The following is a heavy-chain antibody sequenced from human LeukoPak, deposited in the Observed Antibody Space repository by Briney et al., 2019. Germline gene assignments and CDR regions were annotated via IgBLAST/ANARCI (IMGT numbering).Heavy chain of an antibody. CDR2: ISGSGGST. CDR1: GFTFSSYA. J-gene: IGHJ3*02. CDR3: AKDQANWSAPPGAFDI. Sequence: PGGSLRLSCAASGFTFSSYAMSWVRQAPGKGLEWVSAISGSGGSTYYADSVKGRFTISRDNSKNTLYLQMNSLRAEDTAVYYCAKDQANWSAPPGAFDIWGQGTMVTVSS. D-gene: IGHD3-3*01. V-gene: IGHV3-23*01.